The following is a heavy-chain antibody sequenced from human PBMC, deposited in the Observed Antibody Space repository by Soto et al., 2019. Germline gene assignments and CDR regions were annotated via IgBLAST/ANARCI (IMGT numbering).Heavy chain of an antibody. V-gene: IGHV1-18*01. J-gene: IGHJ5*02. CDR2: ISTYSGDT. CDR1: GYTFFTYD. CDR3: ARHHGPTTSENWFDP. Sequence: ASVKVSCKASGYTFFTYDISWVRQAPGQGLEWMGWISTYSGDTKYAQKFQGRVTMTTDTSTTTAYLELRSLRSDDAAVYYCARHHGPTTSENWFDPWGQGTLVTVSS. D-gene: IGHD5-12*01.